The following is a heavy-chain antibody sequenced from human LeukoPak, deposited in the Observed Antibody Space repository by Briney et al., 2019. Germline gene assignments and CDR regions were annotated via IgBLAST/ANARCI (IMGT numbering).Heavy chain of an antibody. V-gene: IGHV4-34*01. CDR2: INHSGGT. CDR1: GGSFSGYY. CDR3: ARAWARTTVPPDL. Sequence: SETLSLTCAVYGGSFSGYYWSWIRQPPGKGLEWIGEINHSGGTNYNPSLESRVTISVDTSKNQFSLKLNSVTAADTAVYYCARAWARTTVPPDLWGRGTLVTVSS. D-gene: IGHD4-17*01. J-gene: IGHJ2*01.